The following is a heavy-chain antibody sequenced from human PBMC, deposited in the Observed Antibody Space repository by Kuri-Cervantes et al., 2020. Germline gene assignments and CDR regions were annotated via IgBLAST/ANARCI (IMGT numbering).Heavy chain of an antibody. J-gene: IGHJ3*02. V-gene: IGHV4-39*07. Sequence: SETLSLTCTVSGGSISSSSYYWGWIRQLPGKGLEWIGSIYYSGSTYYNPSLKSRVTISVDTSKNQFSLKLSSVTAADTAVYYCARGPETGTGAFDIWGQGTMVTVSS. D-gene: IGHD1-1*01. CDR3: ARGPETGTGAFDI. CDR1: GGSISSSSYY. CDR2: IYYSGST.